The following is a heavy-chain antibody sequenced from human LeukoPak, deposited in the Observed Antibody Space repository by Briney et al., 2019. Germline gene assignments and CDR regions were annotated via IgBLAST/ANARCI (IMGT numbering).Heavy chain of an antibody. CDR3: AKYAVGETFFGDY. D-gene: IGHD3-3*01. J-gene: IGHJ4*02. V-gene: IGHV3-30*18. CDR1: GFTFSSYG. CDR2: ISYDGSNK. Sequence: PGGSLRLSCAASGFTFSSYGMHWVRQAPGKGLEWVAVISYDGSNKYYADSVKGRFTISRDNSKNTLYLQMTRLRPEDTALYYCAKYAVGETFFGDYWGQGTLVTVSS.